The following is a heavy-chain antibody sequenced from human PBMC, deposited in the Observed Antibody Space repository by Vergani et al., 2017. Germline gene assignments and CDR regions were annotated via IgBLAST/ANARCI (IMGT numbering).Heavy chain of an antibody. J-gene: IGHJ6*03. CDR1: GGSISSGSYY. CDR2: IYTSGST. CDR3: ARDAPGYSYGQVYMDV. Sequence: QVQLQESGPGLVKPSQTLSLTCTVSGGSISSGSYYWSWIRQPAGKGLEWIGRIYTSGSTHYNPSLKSRVTISVDTSKNQFSLKLSSVTAADTAVYYCARDAPGYSYGQVYMDVWGKGTTVTVSS. V-gene: IGHV4-61*02. D-gene: IGHD5-18*01.